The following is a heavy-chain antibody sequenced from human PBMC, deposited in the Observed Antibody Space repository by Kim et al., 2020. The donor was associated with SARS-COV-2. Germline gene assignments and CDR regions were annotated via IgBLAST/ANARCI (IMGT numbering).Heavy chain of an antibody. CDR3: AKDSISGSGSYSWSYGMDV. J-gene: IGHJ6*02. CDR2: ISGSGGST. CDR1: GFTFSSYA. D-gene: IGHD3-10*01. V-gene: IGHV3-23*01. Sequence: GGSLRLSCAASGFTFSSYAMSWVRQAPGKGLEWVSAISGSGGSTYYADSVKGRFTISRDNSKNTLYLQMNSLRAEDTAVYYCAKDSISGSGSYSWSYGMDVWGQGTTVTVSS.